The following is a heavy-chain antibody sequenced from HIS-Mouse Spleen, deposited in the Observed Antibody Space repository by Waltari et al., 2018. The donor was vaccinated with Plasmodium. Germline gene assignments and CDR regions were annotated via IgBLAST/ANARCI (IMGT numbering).Heavy chain of an antibody. Sequence: QVQLQESGPGLVKPSETLSLTCTVSGYSISSGYYWGWTRQPPGKGLEWIGSIYHSGSTYYNPSLKSRVTISVDTSKNQFSLKLSSVTAADTAVYYCARVDYGSGDYYYYYGMDVWGQGTTVTVSS. J-gene: IGHJ6*02. V-gene: IGHV4-38-2*02. D-gene: IGHD3-10*01. CDR1: GYSISSGYY. CDR3: ARVDYGSGDYYYYYGMDV. CDR2: IYHSGST.